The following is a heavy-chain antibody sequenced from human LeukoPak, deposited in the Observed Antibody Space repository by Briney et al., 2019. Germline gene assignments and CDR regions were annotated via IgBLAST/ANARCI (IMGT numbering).Heavy chain of an antibody. V-gene: IGHV3-15*01. CDR2: IKSKSDGTT. J-gene: IGHJ4*02. Sequence: PGGSLRLSCATSGIIFKNAWLSWVRQAPGKGLEWVGLIKSKSDGTTDYAAPVKGRFIISRDDSEKTLYLQMNSLKIEDTGFYYCSTIYSPDADFWGRGTLVTVSS. CDR1: GIIFKNAW. D-gene: IGHD5-12*01. CDR3: STIYSPDADF.